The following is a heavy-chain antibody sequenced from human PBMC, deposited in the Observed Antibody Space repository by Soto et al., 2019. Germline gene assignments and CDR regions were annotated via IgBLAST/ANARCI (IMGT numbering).Heavy chain of an antibody. D-gene: IGHD3-16*01. V-gene: IGHV3-33*08. CDR1: GFSFSDYG. CDR3: ARDRGRDSDAFDI. J-gene: IGHJ3*02. Sequence: GGSLRLSCAASGFSFSDYGMHWVRQAPGKGLEWVALIYYDGSNEHYADSVQGRFTISRDNSKNTLYLQMNSLRAEDTAVYYWARDRGRDSDAFDIWGQGTVVIVS. CDR2: IYYDGSNE.